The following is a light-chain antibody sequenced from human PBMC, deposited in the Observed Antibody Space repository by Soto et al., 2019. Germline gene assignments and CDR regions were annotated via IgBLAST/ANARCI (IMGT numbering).Light chain of an antibody. CDR2: AAS. J-gene: IGKJ3*01. Sequence: DIQMTQSPSSVSASVGDRVTITCRASQVINKWLAWYQQKPGKAPKLLMYAASSLQSGGPPRFSGSGSGTDFTLTISSLQPEDFATYYCQQANSFPFTFGPGTKVHIK. CDR3: QQANSFPFT. CDR1: QVINKW. V-gene: IGKV1-12*02.